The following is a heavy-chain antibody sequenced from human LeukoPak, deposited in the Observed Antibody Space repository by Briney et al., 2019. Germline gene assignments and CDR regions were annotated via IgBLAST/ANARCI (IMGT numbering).Heavy chain of an antibody. V-gene: IGHV3-53*01. Sequence: GGSLRLSCAASGFTVSSNYMSWVGQAPGKGLEWVSVIYSGGSTYYADSVKGRFTISRDNSKNTLYLQMNSLRAEDTAVYYCARVPGYDDYGDFYYFDYWGQGTLVTVSS. CDR3: ARVPGYDDYGDFYYFDY. D-gene: IGHD4-17*01. CDR1: GFTVSSNY. CDR2: IYSGGST. J-gene: IGHJ4*02.